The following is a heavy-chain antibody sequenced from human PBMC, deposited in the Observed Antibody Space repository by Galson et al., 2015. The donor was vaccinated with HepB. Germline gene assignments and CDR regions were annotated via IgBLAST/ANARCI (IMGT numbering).Heavy chain of an antibody. CDR1: GFTFSSYG. D-gene: IGHD5-24*01. J-gene: IGHJ4*02. CDR3: ARDRCGDGYSGY. Sequence: SLRLSCAASGFTFSSYGMHWVRQAPGKGLEWVANIKQDGSEKYYVDSVKGRFTISRDNAKNSLYLQMNSLRAEDTAVYYCARDRCGDGYSGYWGQGTLVTVSS. V-gene: IGHV3-7*03. CDR2: IKQDGSEK.